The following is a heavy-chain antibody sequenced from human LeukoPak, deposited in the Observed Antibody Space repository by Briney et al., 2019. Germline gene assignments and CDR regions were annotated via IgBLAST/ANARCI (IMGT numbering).Heavy chain of an antibody. V-gene: IGHV3-30*04. CDR3: ARDNYVGNLDF. CDR2: ILYDGSHA. D-gene: IGHD4-23*01. J-gene: IGHJ4*02. CDR1: GFTFSGYS. Sequence: GGSLRLSCAASGFTFSGYSMHWVRQTPSKGLEWVAIILYDGSHAYYPDSVKGRFTISRDNSKNTVSLQMNSLRADDTAVYYCARDNYVGNLDFWGQGTLITVSS.